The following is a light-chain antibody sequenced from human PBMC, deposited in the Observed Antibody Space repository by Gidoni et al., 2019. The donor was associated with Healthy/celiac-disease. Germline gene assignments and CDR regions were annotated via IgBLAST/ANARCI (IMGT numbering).Light chain of an antibody. V-gene: IGKV3-11*01. CDR1: QRVSSY. CDR2: DAS. Sequence: DIVLTQSPATLSLSPGERATLSCRASQRVSSYLAWYQQKPGQAPRLLIYDASNRATGIPARFSGSGSGTDFTLTISRLEPEDFAVYYCQQRSNWPPGSLTFGGGTKVEIK. CDR3: QQRSNWPPGSLT. J-gene: IGKJ4*01.